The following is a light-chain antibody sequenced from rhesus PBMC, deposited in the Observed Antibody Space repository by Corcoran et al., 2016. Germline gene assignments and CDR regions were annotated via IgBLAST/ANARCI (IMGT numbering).Light chain of an antibody. CDR1: QSNSSR. Sequence: DIQMTQSPSSLSASIGDTVTNTCRARQSNSSRLDWYQQKAGKAPNLLIYTASSLQSGVPSRYSGSGSRTDFTLTICSLQPADFATYYCLQYNNIPWTFGQGTKVGIK. CDR2: TAS. V-gene: IGKV1-22*01. CDR3: LQYNNIPWT. J-gene: IGKJ1*01.